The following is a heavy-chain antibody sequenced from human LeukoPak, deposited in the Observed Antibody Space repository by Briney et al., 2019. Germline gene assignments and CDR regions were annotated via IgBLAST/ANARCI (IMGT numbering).Heavy chain of an antibody. D-gene: IGHD1-26*01. V-gene: IGHV3-73*01. CDR3: TSSFSYFLDY. J-gene: IGHJ4*02. CDR1: GFTFSGSA. CDR2: IRSKANSYAT. Sequence: PGGSLKLSCAASGFTFSGSAMHWVRQASGKGLGWVGRIRSKANSYATAYAASVKGRFTISRDDSKNTAYLQLNSLKTEDTAVYYCTSSFSYFLDYWGQGTLVTVSS.